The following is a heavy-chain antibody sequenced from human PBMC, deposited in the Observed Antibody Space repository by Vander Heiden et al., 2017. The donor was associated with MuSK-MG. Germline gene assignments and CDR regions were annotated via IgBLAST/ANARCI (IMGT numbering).Heavy chain of an antibody. Sequence: EVQLLESGGGLVQPGGSLSLSCAASGFPFSSYAMSWVRQAPGKGVEWVSSISGSGGSTYYADSVKGRFTISRDNSKNTLYLQMNSLRAEDTAVYYCARPIVGATYDAFDIWGQGTMVTVSS. CDR3: ARPIVGATYDAFDI. J-gene: IGHJ3*02. CDR1: GFPFSSYA. CDR2: ISGSGGST. V-gene: IGHV3-23*01. D-gene: IGHD1-26*01.